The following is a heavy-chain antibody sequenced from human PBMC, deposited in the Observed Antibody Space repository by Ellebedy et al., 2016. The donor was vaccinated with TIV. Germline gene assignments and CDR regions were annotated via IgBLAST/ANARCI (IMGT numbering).Heavy chain of an antibody. D-gene: IGHD3-3*01. J-gene: IGHJ4*02. CDR2: LSGSGIST. Sequence: GESLKISCAASGFTFSDYAMSWVRQAPGKGLKWVSTLSGSGISTYYADSAKGRFTISRDNSKNSLYMQMNSLRADDTAIYYCAKMSWRGGFDYWGQGTLVTVSS. CDR3: AKMSWRGGFDY. CDR1: GFTFSDYA. V-gene: IGHV3-23*01.